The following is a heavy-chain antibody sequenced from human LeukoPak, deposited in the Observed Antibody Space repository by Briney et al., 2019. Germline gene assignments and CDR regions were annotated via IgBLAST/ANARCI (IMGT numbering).Heavy chain of an antibody. V-gene: IGHV3-23*01. CDR3: AKDHYYDSSGYYSYFDY. CDR2: ISGSGGST. CDR1: GFTFSSYA. Sequence: PGGSLRLSCAASGFTFSSYAMSWVRQAPGKGLEWVSAISGSGGSTYYADSVKGRFTISRDNPKNTLYLQMNSLRAEDTAVYYCAKDHYYDSSGYYSYFDYWGQGTLVTVSS. J-gene: IGHJ4*02. D-gene: IGHD3-22*01.